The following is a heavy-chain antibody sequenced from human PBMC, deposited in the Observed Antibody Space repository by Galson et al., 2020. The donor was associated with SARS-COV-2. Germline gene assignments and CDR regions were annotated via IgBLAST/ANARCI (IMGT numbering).Heavy chain of an antibody. CDR2: IQFSGYT. CDR3: ARHVSSGSHGDHDAFDI. Sequence: ASETLSLTCTVSGGSISGYSWSWIRQTPGKALEWIGFIQFSGYTNYDPSLKSRVTLSVDTSKNQFSLRLSSVTAADTAVYYCARHVSSGSHGDHDAFDIWGQGTMVTVSS. J-gene: IGHJ3*02. V-gene: IGHV4-59*08. CDR1: GGSISGYS. D-gene: IGHD3-10*01.